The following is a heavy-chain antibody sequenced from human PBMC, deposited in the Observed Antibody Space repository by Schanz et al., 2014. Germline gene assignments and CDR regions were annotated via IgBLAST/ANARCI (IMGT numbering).Heavy chain of an antibody. CDR2: ISYDGRNK. CDR3: AKGMGYCSGGTCYDYYYYGLDV. V-gene: IGHV3-30-3*01. Sequence: QVQLVESGGGVVQPGRSLRLSCAASGFTFSSYAMHWVRQAPGKGLEWVAVISYDGRNKYYADSVKGRFTISRDNSKNTLYLQMNSLRADDTAVFYCAKGMGYCSGGTCYDYYYYGLDVWGQGTTXTVSS. J-gene: IGHJ6*02. CDR1: GFTFSSYA. D-gene: IGHD2-15*01.